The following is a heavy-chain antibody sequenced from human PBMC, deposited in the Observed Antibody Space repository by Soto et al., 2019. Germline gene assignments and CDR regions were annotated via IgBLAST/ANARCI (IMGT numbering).Heavy chain of an antibody. CDR2: IYYSGST. CDR1: GGSISSYY. CDR3: AKASRITMIRGRVYYFDY. J-gene: IGHJ4*02. Sequence: SETLSLTCTVSGGSISSYYWSWIRQPPGKGLEWIGYIYYSGSTNYNPSLKSRVTISVDTSNNQFSLKLSSVTAADTAVYYCAKASRITMIRGRVYYFDYWGQGALVTVSS. V-gene: IGHV4-59*12. D-gene: IGHD3-10*01.